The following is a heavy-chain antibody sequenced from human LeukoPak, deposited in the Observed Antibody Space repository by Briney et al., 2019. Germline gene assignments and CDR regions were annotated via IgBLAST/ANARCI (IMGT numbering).Heavy chain of an antibody. V-gene: IGHV3-23*01. CDR2: ISGKGANT. Sequence: PGGSLRLSCVGSELTFSAYAMSWVRQTPGKGREWVSGISGKGANTDCEDSVERRFKIPRDNSKDTLYLAMTNLRAEDAAVYYCVARNGYHYAFDYWGQGTQVIVSS. J-gene: IGHJ4*02. D-gene: IGHD3-10*01. CDR1: ELTFSAYA. CDR3: VARNGYHYAFDY.